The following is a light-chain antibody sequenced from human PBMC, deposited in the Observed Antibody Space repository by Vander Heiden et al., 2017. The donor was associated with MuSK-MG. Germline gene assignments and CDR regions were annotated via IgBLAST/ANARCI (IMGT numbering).Light chain of an antibody. CDR1: QSVSSY. CDR2: DAS. J-gene: IGKJ3*01. Sequence: EIVFTQSPATLSLSPGERATLSCRASQSVSSYLAWYQQKPGQAPRLLIYDASNRATGIPARFSGSGSGTDFTLTSSSREHEDFAVYYWQQRSTLFTFGHGTKVEIK. CDR3: QQRSTLFT. V-gene: IGKV3-11*01.